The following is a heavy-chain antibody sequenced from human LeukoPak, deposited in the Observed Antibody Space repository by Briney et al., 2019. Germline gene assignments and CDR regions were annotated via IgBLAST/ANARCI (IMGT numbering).Heavy chain of an antibody. V-gene: IGHV4-4*02. CDR2: IYHSEST. CDR3: ARVGQDYGDYNWFDP. D-gene: IGHD4-17*01. J-gene: IGHJ5*02. Sequence: SGTLSLTCAVSGGSISSSNWWSWVRQPPGKGLEWIGEIYHSESTNYNPSLKRRVTISVDKSKNQFSLKLSSVTAADTGVYYCARVGQDYGDYNWFDPWGQGTLVTVSS. CDR1: GGSISSSNW.